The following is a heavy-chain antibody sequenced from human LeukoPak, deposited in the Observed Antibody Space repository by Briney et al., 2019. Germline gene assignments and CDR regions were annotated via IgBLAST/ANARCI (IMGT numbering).Heavy chain of an antibody. Sequence: SETLSLTCAVYGGSFSGYYWSWIRQPPGKGLEWIGEIYHSGSTNYNPSLKSRVTISVDKSKNQFSLKLSSVTAADTAVYYCARATPVTMIVVAHYLFDYWGQGTLVTVSS. D-gene: IGHD3-22*01. J-gene: IGHJ4*02. CDR1: GGSFSGYY. CDR3: ARATPVTMIVVAHYLFDY. CDR2: IYHSGST. V-gene: IGHV4-34*01.